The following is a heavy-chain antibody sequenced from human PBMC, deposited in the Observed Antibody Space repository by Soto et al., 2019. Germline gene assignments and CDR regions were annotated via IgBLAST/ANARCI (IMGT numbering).Heavy chain of an antibody. CDR1: GGTCSSYT. V-gene: IGHV1-69*08. Sequence: QAPLVQSGAEVKKPGSSVKVSCKASGGTCSSYTITWVRQAPGQGLEWLGRFISIFGGTNYAQKFQYRITITAHRSRSTAYMELSRLRSEDTAVYYCGRDWESTTQTGGFADSWGQGTLVTVSS. CDR2: FISIFGGT. CDR3: GRDWESTTQTGGFADS. D-gene: IGHD1-1*01. J-gene: IGHJ5*01.